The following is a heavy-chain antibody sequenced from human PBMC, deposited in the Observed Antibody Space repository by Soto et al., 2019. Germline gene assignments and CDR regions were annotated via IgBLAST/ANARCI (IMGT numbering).Heavy chain of an antibody. CDR3: AKKVNSGSGSQYFDY. CDR1: GFTFISYS. J-gene: IGHJ4*02. D-gene: IGHD3-10*01. Sequence: PGWSLRLSCVASGFTFISYSMSWVRQAPGKGLEWVSGFRAGGDDGTTYYADSVKGRFTISRDNSKNTLFLQMNSLRAEDTAIYYCAKKVNSGSGSQYFDYFGQGTLVTVSS. CDR2: FRAGGDDGTT. V-gene: IGHV3-23*01.